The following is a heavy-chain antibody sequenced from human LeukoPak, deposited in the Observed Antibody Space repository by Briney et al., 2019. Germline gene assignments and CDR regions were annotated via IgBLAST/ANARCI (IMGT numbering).Heavy chain of an antibody. CDR2: INHSGST. D-gene: IGHD2-2*01. Sequence: SETLSLTCAVYGGSFSGYYWSWIRQPPGKGLEWIGEINHSGSTNYNPSLKSRVTISVDTSKNQFSLKLSSVTAAATAVYYCAREKGQLLVNEMTTGDYWGQGTLVTVSS. V-gene: IGHV4-34*01. J-gene: IGHJ4*02. CDR1: GGSFSGYY. CDR3: AREKGQLLVNEMTTGDY.